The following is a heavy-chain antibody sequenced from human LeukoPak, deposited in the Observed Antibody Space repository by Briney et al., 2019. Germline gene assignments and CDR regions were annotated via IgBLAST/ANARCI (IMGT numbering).Heavy chain of an antibody. CDR2: TSTSGST. J-gene: IGHJ6*03. Sequence: SETLSLTCTVSGASISSYYYSWIRQPPGKGLELIGYTSTSGSTNYNPSLKSRVTISVDTSKNQFSVKLSSVTAADTAVYYCATNRMWGGEYYCYYMDVWGTGTTVAVSS. D-gene: IGHD3-16*01. CDR1: GASISSYY. CDR3: ATNRMWGGEYYCYYMDV. V-gene: IGHV4-4*09.